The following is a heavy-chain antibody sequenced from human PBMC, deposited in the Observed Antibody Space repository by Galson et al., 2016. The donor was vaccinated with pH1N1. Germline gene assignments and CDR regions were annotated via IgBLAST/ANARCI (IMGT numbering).Heavy chain of an antibody. Sequence: SVKVSCKVSGYLLTELSIFWVRQAPGKGLEWMGGFTAEDGETVYAQKLQGRVTMTEDTTTDTAYMELSSLRYEDTAVYYCATNSTDYYYYYMDVWGKGTTVTVSS. J-gene: IGHJ6*03. CDR2: FTAEDGET. V-gene: IGHV1-24*01. D-gene: IGHD4-23*01. CDR1: GYLLTELS. CDR3: ATNSTDYYYYYMDV.